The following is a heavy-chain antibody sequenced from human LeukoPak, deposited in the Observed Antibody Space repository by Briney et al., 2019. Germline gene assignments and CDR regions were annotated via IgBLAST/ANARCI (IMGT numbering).Heavy chain of an antibody. V-gene: IGHV3-15*01. Sequence: GGSLRLSCAASGFTFSSYAMSWVRQAPGKGLEWVGRIKSKTDGGTTDYAAPVKGRFTISRDDSKNTLYLQMNSLKTEDTAVYYCTTVRYYYDSSGYYYLRYFDYWGQGTLVTVSS. CDR3: TTVRYYYDSSGYYYLRYFDY. CDR1: GFTFSSYA. CDR2: IKSKTDGGTT. J-gene: IGHJ4*02. D-gene: IGHD3-22*01.